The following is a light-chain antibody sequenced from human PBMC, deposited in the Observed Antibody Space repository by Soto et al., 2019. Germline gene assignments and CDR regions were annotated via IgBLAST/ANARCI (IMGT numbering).Light chain of an antibody. CDR2: SNN. CDR1: SSNIGSNY. CDR3: AAWDDSLSGYV. J-gene: IGLJ1*01. Sequence: QSVLTQPPSASGTPGQRVTISCSGSSSNIGSNYIYWYHQLPGTAPKLLIYSNNQRPSGVPDRFSGSKSGTSASLAISGLRSEDEADYYCAAWDDSLSGYVFGTGTKVNVL. V-gene: IGLV1-47*02.